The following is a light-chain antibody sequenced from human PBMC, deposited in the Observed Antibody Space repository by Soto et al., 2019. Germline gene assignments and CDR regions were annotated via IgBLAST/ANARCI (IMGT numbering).Light chain of an antibody. CDR3: SSYTSTRTLV. CDR1: SSYVGGYNY. CDR2: DVS. J-gene: IGLJ2*01. V-gene: IGLV2-14*03. Sequence: SELTRPASVSGSHGQSITISCTGTSSYVGGYNYVSWYQQHPGKAPQLMIYDVSNRPSGVSDRFSGSKSGNTASLTISGLQAEDEADYYCSSYTSTRTLVFGGGTKVTVL.